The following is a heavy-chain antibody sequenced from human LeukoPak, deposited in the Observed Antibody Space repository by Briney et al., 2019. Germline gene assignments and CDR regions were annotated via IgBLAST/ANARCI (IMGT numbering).Heavy chain of an antibody. D-gene: IGHD3-9*01. Sequence: GGSLRLSCAGSGFTFSSYAMSWVRQAPGKGLEWVSAISGSGGSTYYADSVKDRFTISRDNSKNTLYLQMNSLRAEDTAVYYCAKGRPLTGYYYFDYWGQGTLVTVSS. CDR2: ISGSGGST. CDR1: GFTFSSYA. V-gene: IGHV3-23*01. J-gene: IGHJ4*02. CDR3: AKGRPLTGYYYFDY.